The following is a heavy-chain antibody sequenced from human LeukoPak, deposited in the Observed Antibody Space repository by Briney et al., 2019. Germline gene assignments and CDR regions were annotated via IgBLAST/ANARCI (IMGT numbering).Heavy chain of an antibody. CDR3: ARDFGNRYGSGSDSARSVAFDI. Sequence: SETLSLTCTVSGGSISSSGYYWGWIRQPPGKGLEWIESIYYSGSTYYNPSLKSRVTISLDTSKNQFSLKLSSVTAADTAVYYCARDFGNRYGSGSDSARSVAFDIWGQGTMVTVSS. CDR2: IYYSGST. CDR1: GGSISSSGYY. V-gene: IGHV4-39*07. D-gene: IGHD3-10*01. J-gene: IGHJ3*02.